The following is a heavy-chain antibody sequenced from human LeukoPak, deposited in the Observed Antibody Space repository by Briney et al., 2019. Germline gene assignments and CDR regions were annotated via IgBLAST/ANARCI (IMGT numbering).Heavy chain of an antibody. V-gene: IGHV4-39*07. J-gene: IGHJ4*02. CDR1: GGSISSSSYY. CDR3: ARVTGYMIEDYFDY. Sequence: SETLSLTCTVSGGSISSSSYYWGWIRQPPGKGLEWIGSIYYSGSTYYNPSLKSRVTISVDTSKNQFSLKLSSVTAADTAIYYCARVTGYMIEDYFDYWGQGTLVTVSS. CDR2: IYYSGST. D-gene: IGHD3-22*01.